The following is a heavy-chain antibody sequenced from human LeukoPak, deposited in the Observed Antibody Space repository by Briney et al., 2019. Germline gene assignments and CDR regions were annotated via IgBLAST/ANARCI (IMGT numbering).Heavy chain of an antibody. D-gene: IGHD2-21*01. J-gene: IGHJ3*01. Sequence: SETLSLNCSVSGVSISSGDSFLSWIRQSAGRGLEWIGYIRTSGSTLYNVSLKSRVTISADASRNQFSLKLDSVTAADTAVYFCARDPRGGAGASFDVWGRGRMVTVSS. CDR2: IRTSGST. V-gene: IGHV4-31*03. CDR1: GVSISSGDSF. CDR3: ARDPRGGAGASFDV.